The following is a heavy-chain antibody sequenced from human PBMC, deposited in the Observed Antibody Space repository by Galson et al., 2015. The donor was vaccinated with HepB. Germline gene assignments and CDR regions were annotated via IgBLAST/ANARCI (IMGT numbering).Heavy chain of an antibody. CDR3: AKDYITMIVVVPAAAFDI. CDR2: ISGSGGST. J-gene: IGHJ3*02. CDR1: GFTFSSYA. D-gene: IGHD3-22*01. V-gene: IGHV3-23*01. Sequence: SLRLSCAASGFTFSSYAMSWVRQAPGKGLEWVSAISGSGGSTYYADSVKGRFTISRDNSKNTLYLQMNSLRAEDTAVYYCAKDYITMIVVVPAAAFDIWGQGTMVTVSS.